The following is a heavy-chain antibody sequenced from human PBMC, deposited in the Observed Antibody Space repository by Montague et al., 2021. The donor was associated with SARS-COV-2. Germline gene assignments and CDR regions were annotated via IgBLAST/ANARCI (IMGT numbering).Heavy chain of an antibody. D-gene: IGHD3-22*01. CDR1: GGSISSSTYH. Sequence: SETLSLTCTVSGGSISSSTYHWSWIRQPPGKGLEWIEEINHSGSTNYNPSLKSRVTISVDTSRNQFSLKLSSVTAADTAVYYCARRPHYYDSSGYYYPGPQLYYLDYWGKGTLVTVSS. CDR2: INHSGST. V-gene: IGHV4-39*07. J-gene: IGHJ4*02. CDR3: ARRPHYYDSSGYYYPGPQLYYLDY.